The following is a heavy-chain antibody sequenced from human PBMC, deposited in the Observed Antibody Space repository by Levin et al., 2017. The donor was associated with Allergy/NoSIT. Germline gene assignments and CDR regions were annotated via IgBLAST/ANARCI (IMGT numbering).Heavy chain of an antibody. Sequence: PGGSLRLSCAASGFTFSNYWMTWVRQAPGKGLECVANIKEDGSEKYYVDSVQGRFSISRDNSKNSLFLQMDSLRAEDTAVYFCARSGLGLAGPPHGYWGQGILVTVSS. D-gene: IGHD6-19*01. CDR2: IKEDGSEK. J-gene: IGHJ4*02. V-gene: IGHV3-7*01. CDR1: GFTFSNYW. CDR3: ARSGLGLAGPPHGY.